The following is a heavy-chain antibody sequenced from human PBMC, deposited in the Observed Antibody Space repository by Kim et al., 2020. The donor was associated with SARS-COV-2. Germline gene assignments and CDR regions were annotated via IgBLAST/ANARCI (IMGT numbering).Heavy chain of an antibody. CDR2: IYYSGST. Sequence: SETLSLTCTVSGGSISSGGYYWSWIRQHPGKGLEWIGYIYYSGSTYYNPSLKSRVTISVDTSKNQFSLKLSSVTAADTAVYYCARTRITMIVVVTHFAYWGPGTLVTVSS. V-gene: IGHV4-31*03. D-gene: IGHD3-22*01. CDR1: GGSISSGGYY. J-gene: IGHJ4*02. CDR3: ARTRITMIVVVTHFAY.